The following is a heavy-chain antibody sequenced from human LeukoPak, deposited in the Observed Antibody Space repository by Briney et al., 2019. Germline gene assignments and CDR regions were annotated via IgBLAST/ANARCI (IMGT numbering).Heavy chain of an antibody. D-gene: IGHD2-2*01. J-gene: IGHJ6*04. CDR3: AWGEYQLLHYYYFGMDV. Sequence: QPGGSLRLSCAASGFTFSSYEMNWVRQAPGEGRGWVSYVSSSGSTIYYADSVKGLFTISRDNAKNSLYLQMNSLSAEDTAVYYCAWGEYQLLHYYYFGMDVWGKGTTVTVSS. CDR1: GFTFSSYE. V-gene: IGHV3-48*03. CDR2: VSSSGSTI.